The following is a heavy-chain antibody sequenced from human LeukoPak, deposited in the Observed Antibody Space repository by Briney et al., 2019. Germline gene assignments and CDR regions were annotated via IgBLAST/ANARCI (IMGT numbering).Heavy chain of an antibody. CDR2: ISESGSTI. CDR3: VREMYSSGWYNWFDP. CDR1: GFTFSSYS. V-gene: IGHV3-48*04. D-gene: IGHD6-19*01. Sequence: GGSLRLSCAASGFTFSSYSMNWVRQAPGKGLEWVSYISESGSTIYYADSVKGRFTISRDNAKNSLYLQMNSLRVEDTAVYYCVREMYSSGWYNWFDPWGRGTLVTVSS. J-gene: IGHJ5*02.